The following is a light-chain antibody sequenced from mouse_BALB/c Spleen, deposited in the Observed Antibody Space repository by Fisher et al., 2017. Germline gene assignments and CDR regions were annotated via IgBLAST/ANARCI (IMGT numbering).Light chain of an antibody. V-gene: IGKV4-55*01. J-gene: IGKJ2*01. CDR1: SSVSY. CDR3: QQWSSYPYT. CDR2: ATS. Sequence: IVLTQTPAIMSASPGEKVTMTCSASSSVSYMYWYQQKPGSSPRLLIYATSNLASGVPARFSGSGSGTSYSLIISSMEAEDAATYYCQQWSSYPYTFGGGTKLEIK.